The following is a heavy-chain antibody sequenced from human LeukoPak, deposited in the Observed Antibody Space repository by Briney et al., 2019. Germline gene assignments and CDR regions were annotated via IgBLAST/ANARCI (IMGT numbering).Heavy chain of an antibody. CDR1: GGSVGSSPYY. D-gene: IGHD3-22*01. Sequence: SETLSLTCTVSGGSVGSSPYYWGWIRQSPGKGLEWIGSISYSGSTYYNPSLKSRVTISVDTSKNQFSLKLNSVTAADTAVYYCARGGTMIVHSTTYFDYWGQGTLVTVSS. J-gene: IGHJ4*02. V-gene: IGHV4-39*01. CDR3: ARGGTMIVHSTTYFDY. CDR2: ISYSGST.